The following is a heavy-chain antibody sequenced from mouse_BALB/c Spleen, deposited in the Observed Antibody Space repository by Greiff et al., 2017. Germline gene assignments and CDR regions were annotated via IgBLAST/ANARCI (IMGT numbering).Heavy chain of an antibody. V-gene: IGHV3-2*02. CDR3: AKTGTAMDY. CDR2: ISYSGST. J-gene: IGHJ4*01. CDR1: GYSITSDYA. D-gene: IGHD4-1*01. Sequence: EVQLQQSGPGLVKPSQSLSLTCTVTGYSITSDYAWNWIRQFPGNKLEWMGYISYSGSTSYNPSLKSRISITRDTSKKQFFLQLNSVTTEDTATYYCAKTGTAMDYWGQGTSVTVSS.